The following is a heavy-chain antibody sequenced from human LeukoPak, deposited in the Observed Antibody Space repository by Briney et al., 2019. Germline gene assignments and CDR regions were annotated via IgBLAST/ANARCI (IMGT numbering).Heavy chain of an antibody. CDR3: ARDRAWNYFDY. CDR2: IKQDGSDK. Sequence: GGSLRLSCEASGFTFSSFWMSWVRQAPGKGLEWVANIKQDGSDKYYVDSVKGRFTISRDNAKNALYLQMNSLRAEDSAAYYCARDRAWNYFDYWGQGTLVTVSS. V-gene: IGHV3-7*03. CDR1: GFTFSSFW. J-gene: IGHJ4*02. D-gene: IGHD3-3*01.